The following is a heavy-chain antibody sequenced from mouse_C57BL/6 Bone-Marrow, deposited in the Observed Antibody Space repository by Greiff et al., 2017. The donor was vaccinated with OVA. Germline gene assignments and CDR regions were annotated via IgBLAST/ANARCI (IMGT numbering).Heavy chain of an antibody. CDR1: GFTFSNYW. D-gene: IGHD3-3*01. CDR3: TEGTGGLHFDY. CDR2: IRLKSDNYAT. V-gene: IGHV6-3*01. Sequence: PGGSMKLSCVASGFTFSNYWMNWVRQSPEKGLEWVAQIRLKSDNYATHYAESVKGRFTISRDDSKSSVYLQMNNLRAEDTGIYYCTEGTGGLHFDYWGQGTTLTVSS. J-gene: IGHJ2*01.